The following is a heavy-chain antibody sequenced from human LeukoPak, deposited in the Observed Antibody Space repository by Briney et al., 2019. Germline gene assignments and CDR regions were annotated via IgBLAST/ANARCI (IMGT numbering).Heavy chain of an antibody. CDR2: IYTSGST. V-gene: IGHV4-4*07. CDR1: GGSISTYY. D-gene: IGHD2-15*01. J-gene: IGHJ4*02. CDR3: AREGLHGPKYFDY. Sequence: SETLSLTCTASGGSISTYYWSWIRQPAGKGLEWIGRIYTSGSTNYNPSLKSRVTMSVDTSKNQFSLRLSSVTAADTAVYYCAREGLHGPKYFDYWGQGTLVTVSS.